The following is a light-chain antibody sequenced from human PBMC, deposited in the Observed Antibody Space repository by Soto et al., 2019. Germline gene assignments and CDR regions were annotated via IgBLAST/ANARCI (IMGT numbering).Light chain of an antibody. Sequence: EIVMTQSPATLSVSPGERATLSCRSSQDIRSNLAWYQQRPGQPPRLLIYGATSRATGVPARFSGSGSGTEFTISISSLQSEDSAVYFCQQFDAPVTFGQGTKLEIK. CDR3: QQFDAPVT. V-gene: IGKV3-15*01. J-gene: IGKJ2*01. CDR1: QDIRSN. CDR2: GAT.